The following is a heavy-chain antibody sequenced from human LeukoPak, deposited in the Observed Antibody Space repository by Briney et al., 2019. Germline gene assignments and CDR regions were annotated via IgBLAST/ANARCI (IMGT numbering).Heavy chain of an antibody. Sequence: PGRSLRLSCAASGFTFSSYGMHWVRQAPGKGLEWVSGISWNSGSIGYADSVKGRFTISRDNAKNSLYLQMNSLRAEDTALYYCAKDIRWVPREGSGSYFLYWGQGTLVTVSS. J-gene: IGHJ4*02. D-gene: IGHD3-10*01. CDR1: GFTFSSYG. CDR3: AKDIRWVPREGSGSYFLY. V-gene: IGHV3-9*01. CDR2: ISWNSGSI.